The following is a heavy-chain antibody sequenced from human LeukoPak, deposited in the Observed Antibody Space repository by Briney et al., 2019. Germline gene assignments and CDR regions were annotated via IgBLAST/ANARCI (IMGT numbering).Heavy chain of an antibody. D-gene: IGHD3-22*01. Sequence: GGSLRLSCAASGFTFSSYWMGWVRQAPGKGLEWVANIKQDGSEKYSVDSVKGRFTISRDNSKNTLYLQMNSLRAEDTAVYYCAKDKSITMIVVVXGFFDYWGQGTLVTVSS. CDR2: IKQDGSEK. J-gene: IGHJ4*02. CDR3: AKDKSITMIVVVXGFFDY. CDR1: GFTFSSYW. V-gene: IGHV3-7*03.